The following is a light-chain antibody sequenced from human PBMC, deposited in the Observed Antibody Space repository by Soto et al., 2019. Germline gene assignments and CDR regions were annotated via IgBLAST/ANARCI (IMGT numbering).Light chain of an antibody. CDR1: SSAVGGYNY. Sequence: QSVLTQPASVSGSPGQSITISCTGTSSAVGGYNYVSWYQQHPGKAPKLMIYDVSNRPSGVSDRFSGSKSGNTASLIISGLQAEDEADYYCSSYTGSSTRVVFGGGTKLTVL. J-gene: IGLJ2*01. CDR2: DVS. V-gene: IGLV2-14*03. CDR3: SSYTGSSTRVV.